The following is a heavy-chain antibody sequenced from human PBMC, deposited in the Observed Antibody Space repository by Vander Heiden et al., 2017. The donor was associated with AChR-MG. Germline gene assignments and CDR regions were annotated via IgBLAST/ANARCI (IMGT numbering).Heavy chain of an antibody. V-gene: IGHV1-69*01. J-gene: IGHJ4*02. Sequence: QVQLVQSGAEVKKPGSSVKVSCKASGGTFSSYAISWVRQAPGQGLEWMGGIIPIFGTANYAQKFQGRVTITADESTSTAYMELSSLRSEDTAVYYCAIGTPNYYDSSGYYPRFDYWGQGTLVTVSS. D-gene: IGHD3-22*01. CDR1: GGTFSSYA. CDR3: AIGTPNYYDSSGYYPRFDY. CDR2: IIPIFGTA.